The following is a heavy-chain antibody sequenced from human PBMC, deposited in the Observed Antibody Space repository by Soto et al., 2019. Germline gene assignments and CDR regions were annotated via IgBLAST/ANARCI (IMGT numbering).Heavy chain of an antibody. CDR3: ARAYYYDSGAYQNAFDI. CDR1: GFTFSSHG. Sequence: GGSLRLSCSASGFTFSSHGMHWARQAPGKGLEWVAVIWYDGSNKYYADSVKGRFTISRDNSKNTLYLQMNSLRAEDTAVYYCARAYYYDSGAYQNAFDIWGQGTMVTVSS. V-gene: IGHV3-33*01. CDR2: IWYDGSNK. D-gene: IGHD3-22*01. J-gene: IGHJ3*02.